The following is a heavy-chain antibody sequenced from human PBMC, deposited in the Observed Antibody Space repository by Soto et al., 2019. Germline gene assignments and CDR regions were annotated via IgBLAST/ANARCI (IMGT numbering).Heavy chain of an antibody. CDR2: VYATGTT. D-gene: IGHD3-10*01. Sequence: LSLTCSVSGGSISKFYWSWIRKTAGKGLEWMGRVYATGTTDYNPSLRSRVAMSVDISRKTFSLRLTSVTAADTGMYYCVRDGSKTLRDWFDPWGQGKFVTSPQ. V-gene: IGHV4-4*07. J-gene: IGHJ5*02. CDR3: VRDGSKTLRDWFDP. CDR1: GGSISKFY.